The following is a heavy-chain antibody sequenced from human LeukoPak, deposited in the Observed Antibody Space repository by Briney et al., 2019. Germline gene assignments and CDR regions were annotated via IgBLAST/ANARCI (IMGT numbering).Heavy chain of an antibody. D-gene: IGHD1-26*01. CDR1: GFTFTNSW. CDR2: IKQDGSTK. J-gene: IGHJ4*02. CDR3: TRDTDGSLDY. Sequence: GGSLRLSCAASGFTFTNSWMAWVRQAPGKGLEWVANIKQDGSTKHYADSLKGRFTISRDSPKNSLYLQMNNLRADDTAVYYWTRDTDGSLDYWGQGILVTVAS. V-gene: IGHV3-7*01.